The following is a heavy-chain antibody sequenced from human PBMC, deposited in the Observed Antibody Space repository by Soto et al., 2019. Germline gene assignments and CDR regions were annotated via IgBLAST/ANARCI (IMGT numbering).Heavy chain of an antibody. D-gene: IGHD3-16*01. V-gene: IGHV6-1*01. CDR3: ARDRHLYDYYYYYGMDV. CDR1: GDSVSGNSAA. Sequence: SQTLSLTCAISGDSVSGNSAAWNWIRQSPSRGLEWLGRTYYRSKWYNDYAVSVKSRITINPDTSKNQFSLQLNSVTPEDTAVYYCARDRHLYDYYYYYGMDVWGQGTTVTVSS. CDR2: TYYRSKWYN. J-gene: IGHJ6*02.